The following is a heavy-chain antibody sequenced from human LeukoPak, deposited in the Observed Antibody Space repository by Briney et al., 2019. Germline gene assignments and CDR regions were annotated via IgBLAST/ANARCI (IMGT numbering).Heavy chain of an antibody. D-gene: IGHD3-9*01. CDR3: ATVLGTSYDMRHHRGAFDD. CDR2: INHSGST. J-gene: IGHJ4*02. V-gene: IGHV4-34*01. Sequence: PSETLSLTCAVYGGSFSGYYWSWIRQPPGKGLEWIGEINHSGSTNYNPSLKSRVTISVDTSKNQFSLKLSSVTAADTAVYYCATVLGTSYDMRHHRGAFDDWGQGTLVTVSS. CDR1: GGSFSGYY.